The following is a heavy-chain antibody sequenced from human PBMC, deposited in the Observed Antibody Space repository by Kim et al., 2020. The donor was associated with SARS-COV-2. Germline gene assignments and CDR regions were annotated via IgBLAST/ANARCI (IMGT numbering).Heavy chain of an antibody. V-gene: IGHV4-4*02. D-gene: IGHD6-6*01. J-gene: IGHJ6*02. Sequence: SETLSLTCAVSGGSISSSNWWSWVRQPPGKGLEWIGEIYHSGSTNYNPSLKSRVTISVDKSKNQFSLKLSSVTAADTAVYYCARAIAARPDYYYYGMDVWGQGTTVTVSS. CDR1: GGSISSSNW. CDR3: ARAIAARPDYYYYGMDV. CDR2: IYHSGST.